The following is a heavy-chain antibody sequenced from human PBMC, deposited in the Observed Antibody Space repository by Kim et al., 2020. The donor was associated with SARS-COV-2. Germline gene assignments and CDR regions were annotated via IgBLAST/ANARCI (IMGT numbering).Heavy chain of an antibody. CDR2: IYGGTIT. CDR1: GITITHNY. V-gene: IGHV3-53*01. CDR3: APFSTFTGLDAFNL. D-gene: IGHD3-3*02. Sequence: GGSLRLSCAASGITITHNYMSWVRQAPGKGLEWVSSIYGGTITHYADSAKGRCTISKDTSAKTLFLEMNNLRAEDTALYYCAPFSTFTGLDAFNLWGQGTMVRVSS. J-gene: IGHJ3*01.